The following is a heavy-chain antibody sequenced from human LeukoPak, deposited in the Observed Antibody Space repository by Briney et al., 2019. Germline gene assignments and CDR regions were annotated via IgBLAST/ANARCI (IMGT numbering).Heavy chain of an antibody. CDR1: RYSSASYW. CDR2: IYPGDSDI. Sequence: GESLKISCKASRYSSASYWIAWVRQMPGKGLEWMGIIYPGDSDIIYSPSFKGQVTISADKSISTAYLQWSSLKASDTAMYYCASDDYGDYVLWGRGTLVTVSS. D-gene: IGHD4-17*01. J-gene: IGHJ4*02. CDR3: ASDDYGDYVL. V-gene: IGHV5-51*01.